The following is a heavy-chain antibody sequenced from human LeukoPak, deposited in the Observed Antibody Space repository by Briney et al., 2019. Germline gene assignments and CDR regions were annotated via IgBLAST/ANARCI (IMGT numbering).Heavy chain of an antibody. CDR3: ARDILAFDI. CDR1: GFTVSSNY. Sequence: GGSLRLSCVASGFTVSSNYMSWVRQAPGKGLEWVSVIYIGGNTAYADSVKGRFTISRDNSKNTVYLQMNSLRAEDTAVYYCARDILAFDIWGQGTMVTVSS. CDR2: IYIGGNT. V-gene: IGHV3-53*01. J-gene: IGHJ3*02.